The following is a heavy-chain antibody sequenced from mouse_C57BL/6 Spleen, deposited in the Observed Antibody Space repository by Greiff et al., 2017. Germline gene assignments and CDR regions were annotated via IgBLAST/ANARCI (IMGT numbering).Heavy chain of an antibody. D-gene: IGHD6-1*01. J-gene: IGHJ4*01. V-gene: IGHV1-50*01. CDR3: ARQGATRAMDY. CDR1: GYTFTSYW. Sequence: QVQLQQPGAELVKPGASVKLSCKASGYTFTSYWMQWVKQRPGQGLEWIGEIDPSDSYTNYNQKFKGKATLTVDTSSSTAYMQLSSLTSEDSAVYYCARQGATRAMDYWGQGTSVTVSS. CDR2: IDPSDSYT.